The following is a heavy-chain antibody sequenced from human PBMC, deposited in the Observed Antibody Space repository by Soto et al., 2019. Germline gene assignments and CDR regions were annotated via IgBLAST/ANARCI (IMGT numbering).Heavy chain of an antibody. CDR1: GGSVSSGSYY. CDR2: IYYSGST. CDR3: ARGDPYNWFDP. V-gene: IGHV4-61*01. J-gene: IGHJ5*02. Sequence: SETLSLTCTVSGGSVSSGSYYWGWIRQPPGKGLEWIGYIYYSGSTNYNPSLKSRVTISVDTSKNQFSLKLSSVTAADTAVYYCARGDPYNWFDPWGQGTLVTV. D-gene: IGHD1-26*01.